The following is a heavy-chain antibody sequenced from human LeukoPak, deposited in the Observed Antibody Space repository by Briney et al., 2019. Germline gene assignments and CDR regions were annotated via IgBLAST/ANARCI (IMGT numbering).Heavy chain of an antibody. CDR3: ARAGVAAAGEFDY. Sequence: SETLSLTCTVSGGSISSYYWSWIRQPPGKGLEWTGYIYYSGSTNYNPSLKSRVTISVDTSKNQFSLKLSSVTAADTAVYYCARAGVAAAGEFDYWGQGTLVTVSS. CDR1: GGSISSYY. D-gene: IGHD6-13*01. CDR2: IYYSGST. J-gene: IGHJ4*02. V-gene: IGHV4-59*01.